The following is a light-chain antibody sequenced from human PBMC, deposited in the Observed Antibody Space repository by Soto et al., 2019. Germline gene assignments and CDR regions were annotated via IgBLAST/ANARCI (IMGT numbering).Light chain of an antibody. J-gene: IGKJ5*01. CDR2: AAS. CDR3: QQSYSPPPIT. V-gene: IGKV1-39*01. Sequence: DIQMTQSPSSLSASVDDRVTITCRASQSISSYLNWYQQKPGKAPTLLIYAASSLQSGVPSRFSGSGSGTDFTLTISSLQPEDFATYYCQQSYSPPPITFGQGTRLEIK. CDR1: QSISSY.